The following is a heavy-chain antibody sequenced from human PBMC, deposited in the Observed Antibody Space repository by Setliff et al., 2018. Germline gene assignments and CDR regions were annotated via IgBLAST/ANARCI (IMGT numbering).Heavy chain of an antibody. CDR1: GGTFSSYG. D-gene: IGHD3-22*01. Sequence: SVKVSCKASGGTFSSYGISWVRQVPGQGLEWMGGTIPILGTTDYAQKFRGRVTIITDESTSTAFMQLSSLRSEDTAVYYCVREGVDSRSSTDYRYYMDVWGKGTTVTVSS. CDR2: TIPILGTT. V-gene: IGHV1-69*05. J-gene: IGHJ6*03. CDR3: VREGVDSRSSTDYRYYMDV.